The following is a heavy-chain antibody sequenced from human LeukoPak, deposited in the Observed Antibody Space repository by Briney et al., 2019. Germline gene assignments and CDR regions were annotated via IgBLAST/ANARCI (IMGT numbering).Heavy chain of an antibody. J-gene: IGHJ3*02. CDR1: GDSSSSSTYY. D-gene: IGHD5-12*01. V-gene: IGHV4-39*01. Sequence: SETLSPTCTVSGDSSSSSTYYWYWIRQAPGKGLEWIGNIYDSGTTHYNPSLKSRVTISGDTSKNQFSLKLNSVTAADTAIYYCATHRRSGSGGSENAFEIWGQGTMVTVSS. CDR2: IYDSGTT. CDR3: ATHRRSGSGGSENAFEI.